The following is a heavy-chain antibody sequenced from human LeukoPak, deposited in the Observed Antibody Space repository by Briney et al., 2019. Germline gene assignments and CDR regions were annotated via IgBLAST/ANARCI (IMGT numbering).Heavy chain of an antibody. CDR2: IFDTGST. Sequence: NPSETLSLTCTVTGGSISGYNWSWIRQTPGKGLEWIGYIFDTGSTNYNPSLKSRVTMSVDTSKKQFSLRLSSVTAADTAVYYCARNYYYGSATYYHFDYWGQGTLVTVSS. CDR1: GGSISGYN. D-gene: IGHD3-10*01. V-gene: IGHV4-59*01. CDR3: ARNYYYGSATYYHFDY. J-gene: IGHJ4*02.